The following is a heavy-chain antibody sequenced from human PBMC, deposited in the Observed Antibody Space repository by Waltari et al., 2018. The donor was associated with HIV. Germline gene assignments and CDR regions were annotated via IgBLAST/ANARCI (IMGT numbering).Heavy chain of an antibody. V-gene: IGHV4-38-2*02. CDR3: ARVGGFGSSWSRNYFDY. Sequence: QVQLQESGPGLVKPSETLSLTCTVSGYSISSGYYWGWIRQPPGKGLEWIRSIYHSGSTHYNQSLNMRVSISGDTSKSQFSLKLSSVTAADTAVYYCARVGGFGSSWSRNYFDYWGQGTLVTVSS. CDR2: IYHSGST. D-gene: IGHD6-13*01. CDR1: GYSISSGYY. J-gene: IGHJ4*02.